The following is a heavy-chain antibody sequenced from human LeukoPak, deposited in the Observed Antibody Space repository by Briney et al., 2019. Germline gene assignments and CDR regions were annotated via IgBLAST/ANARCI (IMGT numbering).Heavy chain of an antibody. D-gene: IGHD4-17*01. CDR2: ISDTVRDT. CDR3: AKDNYGGIFAS. CDR1: GFTFSAYG. Sequence: PGGSLRLPCAASGFTFSAYGMSWVRQAPGKGLEWVSHISDTVRDTWYANSVKGRFIISRDNSRDTVYLQMSGLRPEDTALYFCAKDNYGGIFASWGQGTLVTVSS. J-gene: IGHJ4*02. V-gene: IGHV3-23*01.